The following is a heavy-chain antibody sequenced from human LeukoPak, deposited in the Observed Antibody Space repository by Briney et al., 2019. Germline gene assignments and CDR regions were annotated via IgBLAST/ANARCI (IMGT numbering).Heavy chain of an antibody. CDR1: GGSFSGYY. D-gene: IGHD6-13*01. V-gene: IGHV4-34*01. CDR3: ARHSIAAAGTNRFDP. Sequence: SETLSLTCAVYGGSFSGYYWSWIRQPPGKGLEWIGEINHSGSTNYNPSLKSRVTISVDTSKNQFSLKLSSVTAADTAVYYCARHSIAAAGTNRFDPWGQGTLVTVSS. CDR2: INHSGST. J-gene: IGHJ5*02.